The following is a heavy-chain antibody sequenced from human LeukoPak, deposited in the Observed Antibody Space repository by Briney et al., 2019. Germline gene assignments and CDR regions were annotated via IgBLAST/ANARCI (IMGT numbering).Heavy chain of an antibody. CDR1: GFTFSSYS. D-gene: IGHD3-22*01. CDR3: ARDIKYYDDSSGYSFDY. V-gene: IGHV3-21*01. CDR2: ISSSSSYI. Sequence: GGSLRLSCAASGFTFSSYSMNWVRQAPGKGLEWVSSISSSSSYIYYADSVKGRFTISRDNAKNSLYLQMSSLRAEDTAVYYCARDIKYYDDSSGYSFDYWGQGTLVTVSS. J-gene: IGHJ4*02.